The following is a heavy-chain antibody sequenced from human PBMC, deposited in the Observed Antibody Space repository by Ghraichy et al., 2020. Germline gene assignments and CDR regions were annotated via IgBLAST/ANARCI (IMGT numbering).Heavy chain of an antibody. V-gene: IGHV4-31*03. CDR1: GDSISSGGYY. J-gene: IGHJ4*02. Sequence: SETLSLTCTVSGDSISSGGYYWSWIRQHPGKGLEWIGYIYYSGSPYYAPSLKSRVTISLDTSKNQFSLKLSSVTAADTAVYYCARVEFSGSSRLFDYWGQGTLVTVSS. CDR2: IYYSGSP. D-gene: IGHD6-6*01. CDR3: ARVEFSGSSRLFDY.